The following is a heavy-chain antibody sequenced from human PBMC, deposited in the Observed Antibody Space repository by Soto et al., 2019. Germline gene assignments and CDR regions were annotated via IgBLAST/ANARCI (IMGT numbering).Heavy chain of an antibody. J-gene: IGHJ4*02. D-gene: IGHD1-26*01. CDR3: ARRSLRYSGSYYIDY. Sequence: ASVKVSCKASGGTFSSYTISWVRQAPGQGLEWMGRIIPSLGIANYAQKFQGRVTITGDTSTSTAYMELSSLRSEDTAVYYCARRSLRYSGSYYIDYWRQGTLVTVSS. CDR1: GGTFSSYT. V-gene: IGHV1-69*02. CDR2: IIPSLGIA.